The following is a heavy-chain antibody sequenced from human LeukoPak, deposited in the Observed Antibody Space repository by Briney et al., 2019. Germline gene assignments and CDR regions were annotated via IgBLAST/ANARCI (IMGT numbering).Heavy chain of an antibody. J-gene: IGHJ4*02. CDR3: AKTDDYGDYPDC. CDR2: VGIAADT. V-gene: IGHV3-13*01. CDR1: GFTFSDHA. Sequence: PGGSLRLSCAASGFTFSDHAMHWVHQAPGKGLEWVSAVGIAADTFYPGSVKGRFTISRENAKNSLYLQMNSLRAEDTAVYYCAKTDDYGDYPDCWGQGTLVTVSS. D-gene: IGHD4-17*01.